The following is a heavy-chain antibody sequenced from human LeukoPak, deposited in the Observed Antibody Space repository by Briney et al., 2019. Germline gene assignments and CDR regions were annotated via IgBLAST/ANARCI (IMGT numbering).Heavy chain of an antibody. CDR3: ARERGYYDFWSGYYDGYYYMDV. V-gene: IGHV4-34*01. D-gene: IGHD3-3*01. CDR2: INHSGST. CDR1: GGSFSGYY. Sequence: PSETLSLTCAVYGGSFSGYYWGWIRQPPGKGLEWIGEINHSGSTNYNPSLKSRVTISVDTSKNQFSLKLSSVTAADTAVYYCARERGYYDFWSGYYDGYYYMDVWGKGTTVTVSS. J-gene: IGHJ6*03.